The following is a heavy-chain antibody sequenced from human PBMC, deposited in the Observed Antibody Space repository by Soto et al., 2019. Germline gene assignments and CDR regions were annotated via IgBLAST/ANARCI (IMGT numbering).Heavy chain of an antibody. D-gene: IGHD3-9*01. CDR1: GGSISSGDYY. V-gene: IGHV4-30-4*01. J-gene: IGHJ5*02. Sequence: SETLSLTCTVSGGSISSGDYYWSWIRQPPGKGLEWIGYIYYSGSTYYNPSLKSRVTISVDTSKNQFSLKLSSVTAADTAVYYCARGSRPYYDILTPTWFDPWGQGTLVTVSS. CDR3: ARGSRPYYDILTPTWFDP. CDR2: IYYSGST.